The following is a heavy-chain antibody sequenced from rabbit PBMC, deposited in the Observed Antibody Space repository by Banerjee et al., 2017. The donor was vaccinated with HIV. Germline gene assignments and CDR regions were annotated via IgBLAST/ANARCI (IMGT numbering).Heavy chain of an antibody. V-gene: IGHV1S40*01. CDR1: GFSLSIYE. CDR3: ARVAAGVSIFYYGMDL. CDR2: SYAGSSGTT. J-gene: IGHJ6*01. Sequence: QSLEESGGDLVKPGAFLTLTCTASGFSLSIYEMCWVRQAPGKGLEWIACSYAGSSGTTYYANWAKGRFTISKTSSTTVTLQMTSLTAADTATCFCARVAAGVSIFYYGMDLWGPGTLVTVS. D-gene: IGHD4-2*01.